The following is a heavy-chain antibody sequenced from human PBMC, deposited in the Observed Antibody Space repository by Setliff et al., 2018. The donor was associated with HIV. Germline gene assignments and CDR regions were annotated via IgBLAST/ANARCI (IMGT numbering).Heavy chain of an antibody. J-gene: IGHJ4*02. CDR3: ARDQPQDYDSLTGYYTGRYFDY. CDR1: GSSISSASYY. Sequence: ASETLSLTCTVSGSSISSASYYWSWIRQPAGKGLEWIGRIYSDGGTNYNPSLKSRVTISADTSKNQFSLKLTSVTAADTAVYYCARDQPQDYDSLTGYYTGRYFDYWGRGTLVTVSS. CDR2: IYSDGGT. D-gene: IGHD3-9*01. V-gene: IGHV4-61*02.